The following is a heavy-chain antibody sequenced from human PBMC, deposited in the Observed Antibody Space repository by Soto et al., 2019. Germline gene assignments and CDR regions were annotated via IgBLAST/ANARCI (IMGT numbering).Heavy chain of an antibody. Sequence: GGSLRLSCTASGFVFSNFAMSWVRQAPGKGLEWVSVISPNGENSFYSDSVRGRFVISRDNSRATVYLQMYDLKGDDTATYYCAKDRERDNGCGPDFHHWGLGTLVAVYS. J-gene: IGHJ4*02. D-gene: IGHD2-21*01. V-gene: IGHV3-23*01. CDR1: GFVFSNFA. CDR3: AKDRERDNGCGPDFHH. CDR2: ISPNGENS.